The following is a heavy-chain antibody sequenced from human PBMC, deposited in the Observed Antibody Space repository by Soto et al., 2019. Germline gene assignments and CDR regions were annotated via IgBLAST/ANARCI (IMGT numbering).Heavy chain of an antibody. J-gene: IGHJ4*02. CDR1: GFTFSSYG. CDR3: AKDSSGSKPLLFDY. CDR2: ISYDGSNK. V-gene: IGHV3-30*18. Sequence: GGSLRLSCAASGFTFSSYGMHWVRQAPGKGLEWVAVISYDGSNKYYADSVKGRFTISRDNSKNTLYLQMNSLRAEDTAVYYCAKDSSGSKPLLFDYWGQGTLVTVSS. D-gene: IGHD1-26*01.